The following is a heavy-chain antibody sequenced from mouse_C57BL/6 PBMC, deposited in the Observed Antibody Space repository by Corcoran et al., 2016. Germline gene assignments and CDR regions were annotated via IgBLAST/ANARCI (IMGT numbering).Heavy chain of an antibody. V-gene: IGHV1-26*01. J-gene: IGHJ4*01. CDR3: ARYGSSPYYAMDY. CDR2: INPNNGGT. CDR1: GYTFTDYY. Sequence: EVQLQQSGPELVKPGASVKISCKASGYTFTDYYMNWVKQSHGKSLEWIGDINPNNGGTSYNQKFKGKATLTVDKSSSTAYMELHSLTSEDSAVYYCARYGSSPYYAMDYWGQGTSVTVSS. D-gene: IGHD1-1*01.